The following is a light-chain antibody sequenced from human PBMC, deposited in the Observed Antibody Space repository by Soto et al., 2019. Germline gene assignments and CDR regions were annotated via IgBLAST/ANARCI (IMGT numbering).Light chain of an antibody. CDR2: DVN. J-gene: IGLJ1*01. CDR3: SSYTSSNTYV. CDR1: SVDVGGFEY. V-gene: IGLV2-14*03. Sequence: QSVLTQPACVSGSPGQSIAISCTGTSVDVGGFEYVSWYQQHPGKVPKLMIYDVNNRPSGVSNRFSGSKSGNTAPLTISGLQAEDEADYFCSSYTSSNTYVFGTGTKVTVL.